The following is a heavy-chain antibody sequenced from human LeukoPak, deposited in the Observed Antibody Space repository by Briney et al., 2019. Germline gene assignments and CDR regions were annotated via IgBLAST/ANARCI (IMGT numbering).Heavy chain of an antibody. CDR2: ISAYNGNT. CDR3: AISEWYSGSSGLVDY. V-gene: IGHV1-18*01. J-gene: IGHJ4*02. D-gene: IGHD1-26*01. Sequence: ASVKVSXKASGYTFTSYGISWVRQAPGQGLEWMGWISAYNGNTNYAQKLQGRVTMTTDTSTSTAYMELRSLRSDDTAVYYCAISEWYSGSSGLVDYWGQGTLVTVSS. CDR1: GYTFTSYG.